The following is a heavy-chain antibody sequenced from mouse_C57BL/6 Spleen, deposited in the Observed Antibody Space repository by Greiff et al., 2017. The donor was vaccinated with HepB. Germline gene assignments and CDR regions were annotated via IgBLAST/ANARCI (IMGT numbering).Heavy chain of an antibody. CDR2: ISSGSSTI. J-gene: IGHJ4*01. CDR3: ARPYSKRAYAMDY. Sequence: EVHLVESGGGLVKPGGSLKLSCAASGFTFSDYGMHWVRQAPEKGLEWVAYISSGSSTIYYADTVKGRFTISRDNAKNTLFLQMTSLRSEDTAMYYCARPYSKRAYAMDYWGQGPSVTVSS. CDR1: GFTFSDYG. V-gene: IGHV5-17*01. D-gene: IGHD2-5*01.